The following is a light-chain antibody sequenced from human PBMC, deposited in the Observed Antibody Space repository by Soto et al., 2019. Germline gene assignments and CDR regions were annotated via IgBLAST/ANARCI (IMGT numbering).Light chain of an antibody. CDR1: QSVSSNY. CDR3: QQYGSSPT. V-gene: IGKV3-20*01. Sequence: EMVLTQSPGTLSLSPGERVTLSYRASQSVSSNYLAWYQHKPVQAPRLLIYGASIRATGIPDGFSGSGSGTDFALTISRLEPEDLAVYYCQQYGSSPTFGGGTKVEI. CDR2: GAS. J-gene: IGKJ4*01.